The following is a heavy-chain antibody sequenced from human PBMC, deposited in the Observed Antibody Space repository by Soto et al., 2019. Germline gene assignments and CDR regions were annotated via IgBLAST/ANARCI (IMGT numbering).Heavy chain of an antibody. J-gene: IGHJ6*02. CDR1: GFSLSNARMG. CDR3: ARAISGNDYYYYGMDV. V-gene: IGHV2-26*01. CDR2: IFSNDEK. Sequence: GSGPTLVNPTETLTLTCTVSGFSLSNARMGVSWIRQPPGKALEWLAHIFSNDEKSYSTSLKSRLTISKDTSKSQVVLTMTNMDPVDTATYYCARAISGNDYYYYGMDVWGQGTSVPVSS.